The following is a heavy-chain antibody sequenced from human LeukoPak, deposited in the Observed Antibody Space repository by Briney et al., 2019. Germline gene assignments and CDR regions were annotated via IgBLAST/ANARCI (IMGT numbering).Heavy chain of an antibody. CDR3: ARERQQLVLGYYYYYMDV. CDR2: IKQDGSEK. J-gene: IGHJ6*03. D-gene: IGHD6-13*01. Sequence: GGSLRLSCAASGFTFVGYWMSWVRQAPGKGLGWVAKIKQDGSEKYYVDSVKGRFTISRDNAKNSLYLQMNSLRAEDTAVYYCARERQQLVLGYYYYYMDVWGKGTTVTVSS. V-gene: IGHV3-7*01. CDR1: GFTFVGYW.